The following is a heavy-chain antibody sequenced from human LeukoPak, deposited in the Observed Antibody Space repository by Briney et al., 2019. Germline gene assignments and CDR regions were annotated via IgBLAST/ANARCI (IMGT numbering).Heavy chain of an antibody. CDR1: GLSFSTYA. CDR3: AKAKPAVEDFYYYYYYGMDV. D-gene: IGHD1-14*01. J-gene: IGHJ6*02. V-gene: IGHV3-23*01. CDR2: ISGSGGST. Sequence: GGSLRLSCAASGLSFSTYAMSWVRQAPGKGLEWVSAISGSGGSTYYADSVKGRFTISRDNSKNTLYPQMNSMRAEDTAVYYCAKAKPAVEDFYYYYYYGMDVWGQGTTVTVSS.